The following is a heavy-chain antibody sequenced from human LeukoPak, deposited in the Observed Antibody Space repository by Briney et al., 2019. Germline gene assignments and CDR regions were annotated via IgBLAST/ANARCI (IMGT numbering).Heavy chain of an antibody. V-gene: IGHV3-30*04. CDR2: ISYDGSNK. J-gene: IGHJ4*02. Sequence: GRSLRLSCAASGFTFSSYAIHWVRQAPGKGLEWVAVISYDGSNKYYADSVKGRFTISRDNSKNTLYLQMNSLRAEDTAVYYCARTGGSYTFDYWGQGTLVTVSS. D-gene: IGHD1-26*01. CDR3: ARTGGSYTFDY. CDR1: GFTFSSYA.